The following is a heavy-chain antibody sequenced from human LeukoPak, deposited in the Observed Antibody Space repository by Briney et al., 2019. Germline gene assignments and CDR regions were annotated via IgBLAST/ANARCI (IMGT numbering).Heavy chain of an antibody. CDR2: ISSSGSTI. CDR3: ARRDSSGYYLDY. V-gene: IGHV3-11*04. J-gene: IGHJ4*02. D-gene: IGHD3-22*01. Sequence: GGSLRLSCAASGFTFSDYYMSWIRQAPGKGLEWVSYISSSGSTIYYADSVKGRFTISRDNAKNSLYLQMNSLRAEATAVYYCARRDSSGYYLDYWGQGTLVTVSS. CDR1: GFTFSDYY.